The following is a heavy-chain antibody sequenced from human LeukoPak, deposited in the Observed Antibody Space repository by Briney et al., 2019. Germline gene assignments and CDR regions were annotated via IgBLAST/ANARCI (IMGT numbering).Heavy chain of an antibody. CDR2: VNTYGTNT. V-gene: IGHV3-74*01. CDR3: AREFSPEDAFDL. CDR1: GFTLTNNW. J-gene: IGHJ3*01. D-gene: IGHD1-14*01. Sequence: GGSLRLSCTASGFTLTNNWMHWVRQVPXXXXXXVSRVNTYGTNTNYADSVRGRFTISRDNAKNTLFLQMDSLRAGDSAMYFCAREFSPEDAFDLWGQGTRVTVSS.